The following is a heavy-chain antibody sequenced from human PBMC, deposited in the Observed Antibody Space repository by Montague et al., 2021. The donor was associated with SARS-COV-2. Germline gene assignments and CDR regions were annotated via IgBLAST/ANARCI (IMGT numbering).Heavy chain of an antibody. V-gene: IGHV4-59*01. CDR2: IYYSRST. Sequence: SETLSLTCAVYGGSFSGYYWSWIRQPPGKGLEWIWYIYYSRSTNYNPSLKSRVTISVDTSKNQFSLKLSSVTAADTAVYYCARGFDYWGQGTLVTVSS. J-gene: IGHJ4*02. CDR3: ARGFDY. CDR1: GGSFSGYY.